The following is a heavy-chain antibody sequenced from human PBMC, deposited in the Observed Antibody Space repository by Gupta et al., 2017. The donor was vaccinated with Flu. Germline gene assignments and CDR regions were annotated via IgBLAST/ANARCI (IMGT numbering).Heavy chain of an antibody. CDR3: ARGVGYKPRYDL. J-gene: IGHJ4*02. Sequence: DGSISSYYWTWIPQSPGRRLEWIGHISYGSTSYNPSLRNRVTISVDSSQNQFSLNLTSVTAADTAIYYCARGVGYKPRYDLWAQGILVTVPS. CDR2: ISYGST. CDR1: DGSISSYY. D-gene: IGHD3-22*01. V-gene: IGHV4-59*01.